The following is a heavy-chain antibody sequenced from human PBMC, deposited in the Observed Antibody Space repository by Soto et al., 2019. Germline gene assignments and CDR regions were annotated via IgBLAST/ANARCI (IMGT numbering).Heavy chain of an antibody. D-gene: IGHD2-21*02. CDR2: IYHTGST. V-gene: IGHV4-4*02. J-gene: IGHJ4*02. CDR1: GDSISSTHW. CDR3: ASLLSCIVVLTVLYSS. Sequence: PSETLSLTCVVSGDSISSTHWWTWVRQTPGKGLEWIGEIYHTGSTKYNPSLKNRVTISVDKSNNEFSLNLKSVTAADTAVYYCASLLSCIVVLTVLYSSWSQRSPVTVSA.